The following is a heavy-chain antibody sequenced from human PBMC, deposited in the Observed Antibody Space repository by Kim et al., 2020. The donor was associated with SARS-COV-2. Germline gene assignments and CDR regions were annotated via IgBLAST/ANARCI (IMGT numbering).Heavy chain of an antibody. V-gene: IGHV1-2*02. J-gene: IGHJ4*02. CDR3: ARSSLLDFDY. D-gene: IGHD3-16*02. CDR2: T. Sequence: TNYAQKFQGRVTMTRDTSISTDYLELTSLRSDDTAVYYCARSSLLDFDYWGQGTLVTVSS.